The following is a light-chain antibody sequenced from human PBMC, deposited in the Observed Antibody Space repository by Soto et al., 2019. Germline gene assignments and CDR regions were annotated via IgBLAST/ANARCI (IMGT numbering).Light chain of an antibody. CDR3: EDYSSCSGLT. V-gene: IGKV1-5*03. CDR2: EAS. CDR1: QSISSW. J-gene: IGKJ4*01. Sequence: DIQMTQSPSTLSASVGDRVTITCRASQSISSWLAWYQQKPGKAPKLLIYEASSLKSGVPSRFSGSGSATEFTLTISSLQPDDFATYYCEDYSSCSGLTFGGGTKVDIK.